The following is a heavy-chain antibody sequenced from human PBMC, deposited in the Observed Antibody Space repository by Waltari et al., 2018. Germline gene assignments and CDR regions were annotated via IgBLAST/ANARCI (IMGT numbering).Heavy chain of an antibody. CDR3: ARGSLEWLSYAFDI. J-gene: IGHJ3*02. CDR1: GGSISSGGYY. D-gene: IGHD3-3*01. Sequence: QVQLQESGPGLVKPSQTLSLTCTVSGGSISSGGYYWSWIRQHPGKGLEWIGYIYYSGSTYYNPSLKSRVTISVDTSKNQFSLKLSSVTAADTAVYYCARGSLEWLSYAFDIWGQGTMVTVSS. CDR2: IYYSGST. V-gene: IGHV4-31*03.